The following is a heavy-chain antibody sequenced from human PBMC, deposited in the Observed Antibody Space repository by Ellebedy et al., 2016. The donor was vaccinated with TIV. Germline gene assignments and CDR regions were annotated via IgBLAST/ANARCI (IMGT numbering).Heavy chain of an antibody. D-gene: IGHD5-18*01. Sequence: MPSETLSLTCTVSGGSVSSGSYSWTWIRQPPGKGLEWIGYIYYDGSTNYNPSLKSRVTISVDTSRNQFSLKLRSVTAADTAVYSCAREDIAMAHFDYWGQGALVTVSS. J-gene: IGHJ4*02. CDR1: GGSVSSGSYS. CDR2: IYYDGST. V-gene: IGHV4-61*01. CDR3: AREDIAMAHFDY.